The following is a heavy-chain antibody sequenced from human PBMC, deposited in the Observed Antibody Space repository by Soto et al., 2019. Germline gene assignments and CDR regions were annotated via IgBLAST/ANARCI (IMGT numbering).Heavy chain of an antibody. CDR2: IYYSGTT. D-gene: IGHD2-21*01. Sequence: QVQLQESGPGLVKPSQTLSLTCTVSGGSISSGGYYWYWIRQHPGKGLEWIGYIYYSGTTYYNPSLKSRVTISVDTSKNQFSLKLSSVTAADTAVYSCAASCVACGGFNYYGMDVWGQGTTVTVSS. V-gene: IGHV4-31*03. CDR3: AASCVACGGFNYYGMDV. J-gene: IGHJ6*02. CDR1: GGSISSGGYY.